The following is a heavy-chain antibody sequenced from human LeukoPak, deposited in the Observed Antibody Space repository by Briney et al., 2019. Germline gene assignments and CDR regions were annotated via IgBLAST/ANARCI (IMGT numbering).Heavy chain of an antibody. Sequence: ASVTVSCKASGYTFTSYRISWVRQAPGQGLEWMGWISAYNGNTNYAQKLQGRVTMTTDTSTSTAYMELRSLRSDDTAVYYCARSWLGYYDNSGRCDYWGQGTLVTVSS. J-gene: IGHJ4*02. V-gene: IGHV1-18*01. CDR1: GYTFTSYR. D-gene: IGHD3-22*01. CDR3: ARSWLGYYDNSGRCDY. CDR2: ISAYNGNT.